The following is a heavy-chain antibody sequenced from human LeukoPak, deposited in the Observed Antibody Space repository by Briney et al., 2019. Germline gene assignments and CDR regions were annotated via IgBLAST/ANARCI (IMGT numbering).Heavy chain of an antibody. V-gene: IGHV3-23*01. D-gene: IGHD3-22*01. CDR2: TSGSGGST. CDR1: GFTFSSFA. CDR3: AKDRPEYYYDSSGIMGY. J-gene: IGHJ4*01. Sequence: PAGSLCLSCAGSGFTFSSFAMSWVRQAPGNALEWVLATSGSGGSTYYADSVKGRFTMSRAMSKDTLYLQMNCLRAEDTAVYYCAKDRPEYYYDSSGIMGYWGHGTLVTVSS.